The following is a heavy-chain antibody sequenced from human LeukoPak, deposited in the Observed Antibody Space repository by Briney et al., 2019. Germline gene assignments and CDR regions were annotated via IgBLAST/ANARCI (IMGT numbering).Heavy chain of an antibody. CDR3: ATERTGTTFDY. Sequence: GGSLRLSCAASGFTFSNAWMSWVRQAPGKGLEWVGRIKSKADGGTTDNAAPVKGRFTTSRDDSKNTLYLQMNSLKTEDTAVYYCATERTGTTFDYWGQGTLVIVSS. V-gene: IGHV3-15*01. D-gene: IGHD1-7*01. CDR1: GFTFSNAW. J-gene: IGHJ4*02. CDR2: IKSKADGGTT.